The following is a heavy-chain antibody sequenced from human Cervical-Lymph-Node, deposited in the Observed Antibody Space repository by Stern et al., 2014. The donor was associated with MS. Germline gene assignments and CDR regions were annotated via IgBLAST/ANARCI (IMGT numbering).Heavy chain of an antibody. CDR3: VRAVTFYGMDV. J-gene: IGHJ6*02. CDR2: FDREDGER. CDR1: GNSLSELY. D-gene: IGHD4-23*01. Sequence: QVQLMQSGAEVKKPGASVKVSCKVSGNSLSELYVYWVRQAPGEGLEWMGVFDREDGERIYAQKFQGRVTVTEDIFRNTAYMELSSLRSEDTAVYYCVRAVTFYGMDVWGQGTMVTVSS. V-gene: IGHV1-24*01.